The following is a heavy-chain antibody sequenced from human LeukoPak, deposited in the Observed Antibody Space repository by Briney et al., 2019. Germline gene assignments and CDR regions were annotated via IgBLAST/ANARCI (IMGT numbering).Heavy chain of an antibody. CDR2: IYISGNT. CDR1: GGSISSYY. CDR3: ARDRGYCSSTSCPLTTWTPAVGAFDI. Sequence: SETLSLTCTVSGGSISSYYWSWIRQPAGKGLEWIGRIYISGNTNHNPSLKSRVTMSVDTSKNQFSLKLSSVTAADTAVYYCARDRGYCSSTSCPLTTWTPAVGAFDIWGQGTMVTVSS. D-gene: IGHD2-2*01. V-gene: IGHV4-4*07. J-gene: IGHJ3*02.